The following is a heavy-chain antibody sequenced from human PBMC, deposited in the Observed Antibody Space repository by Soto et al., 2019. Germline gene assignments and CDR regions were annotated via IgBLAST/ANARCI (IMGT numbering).Heavy chain of an antibody. Sequence: QVQLVQSGAEVKKPGSSVKVSCKASGGTFSSYAISWVRQAPGQGLEWMGGIIPIFGTANYAQKYQGRVTITADESTSTAYMELSSLRSEDTAVYYCARDRIAARPVYYYDYGMDVWGQGTTVTVSS. J-gene: IGHJ6*02. CDR3: ARDRIAARPVYYYDYGMDV. V-gene: IGHV1-69*01. CDR2: IIPIFGTA. CDR1: GGTFSSYA. D-gene: IGHD6-6*01.